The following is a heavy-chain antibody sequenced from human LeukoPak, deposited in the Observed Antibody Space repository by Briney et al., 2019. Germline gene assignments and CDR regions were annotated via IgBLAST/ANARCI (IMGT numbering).Heavy chain of an antibody. CDR2: IYYSGST. J-gene: IGHJ4*02. CDR3: ARLSKVRAEGNPFDY. D-gene: IGHD3-10*01. Sequence: SETLSLTCTVSGGSISSYYWSWIRQPPGKGLEWIGYIYYSGSTNYNPSLKSRVTISVDTPKNQLSLKLSSVTAADTAVYYCARLSKVRAEGNPFDYWGQGTLVTVSS. CDR1: GGSISSYY. V-gene: IGHV4-59*01.